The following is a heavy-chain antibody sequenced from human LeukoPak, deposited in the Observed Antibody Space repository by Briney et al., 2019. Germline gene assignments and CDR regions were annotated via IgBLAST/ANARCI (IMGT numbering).Heavy chain of an antibody. V-gene: IGHV4-39*01. CDR1: GGSISSSSYY. CDR3: ARSINSGYPTSHFDY. Sequence: SETLSLTCTVSGGSISSSSYYWGWIRQPPGKGLEWIGSIYYSGSTYYNPSLKSRVTISVDTSKNQFSLKLSSVTAADTAVYYCARSINSGYPTSHFDYWGQGTLVTVSS. J-gene: IGHJ4*02. CDR2: IYYSGST. D-gene: IGHD3-22*01.